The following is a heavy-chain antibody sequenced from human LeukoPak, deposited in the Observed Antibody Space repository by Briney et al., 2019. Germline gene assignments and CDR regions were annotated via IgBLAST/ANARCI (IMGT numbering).Heavy chain of an antibody. Sequence: SETLSLTCTVSGGSISSYYWSWIRQPAGKGLEWIGRIYTSGSTNYNPSLKSRVTTSVDTSKNQFSLKLSSVTAADTAVYYCARDLTYSSGWYYYYYYYMDVWGKGTTVTVSS. V-gene: IGHV4-4*07. CDR1: GGSISSYY. CDR3: ARDLTYSSGWYYYYYYYMDV. D-gene: IGHD6-19*01. CDR2: IYTSGST. J-gene: IGHJ6*03.